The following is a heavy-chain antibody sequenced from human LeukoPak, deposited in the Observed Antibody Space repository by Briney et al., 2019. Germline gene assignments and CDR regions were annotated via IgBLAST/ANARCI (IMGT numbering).Heavy chain of an antibody. V-gene: IGHV1-2*02. CDR3: ARGVAAGGRRLDP. Sequence: GASMKLSCKTSGYSFTGYWIHWVRQAPGQGFEWLGWINPNSGGTNYAQKFQDSVSMTRDTSINTVYMELSSLRLDDTAVYYCARGVAAGGRRLDPWGQGTPITVSS. D-gene: IGHD2-15*01. CDR1: GYSFTGYW. J-gene: IGHJ5*02. CDR2: INPNSGGT.